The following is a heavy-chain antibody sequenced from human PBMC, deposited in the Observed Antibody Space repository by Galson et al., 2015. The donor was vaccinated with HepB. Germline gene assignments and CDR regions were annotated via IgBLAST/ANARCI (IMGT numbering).Heavy chain of an antibody. CDR3: AKVAASGHYFDH. D-gene: IGHD2-15*01. J-gene: IGHJ4*02. CDR1: GFTFSSYA. V-gene: IGHV3-23*01. Sequence: SLRLSCAASGFTFSSYAMSWVRQAPGKGLEWVSGISDNGDKIWYADSVKGWFSISRDNSKNTMSMQINSLRAEDTAVYYCAKVAASGHYFDHWGQGTLVTVPS. CDR2: ISDNGDKI.